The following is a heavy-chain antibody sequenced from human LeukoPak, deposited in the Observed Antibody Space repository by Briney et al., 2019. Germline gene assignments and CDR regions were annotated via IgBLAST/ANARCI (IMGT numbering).Heavy chain of an antibody. CDR3: AQTGDKYGSFEY. CDR2: IFYDGSNK. CDR1: GFTFNRSG. V-gene: IGHV3-33*01. J-gene: IGHJ4*02. Sequence: GGSLRLSCAASGFTFNRSGMHWVRQAPGKGLEWVALIFYDGSNKYFADSVKGRFTISRDNSKSMLYLQMNSLRAEDTAVYYCAQTGDKYGSFEYWGQGTLVTVSS. D-gene: IGHD3-10*01.